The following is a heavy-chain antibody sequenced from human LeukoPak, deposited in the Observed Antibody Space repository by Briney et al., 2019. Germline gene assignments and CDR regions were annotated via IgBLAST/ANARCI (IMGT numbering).Heavy chain of an antibody. Sequence: GGSLRLSCAASGFTFSTYAMSWVRQAPGKGLEWVSTISGGGDATYYADSVKGRFTISRDNSKNTLYLQMNSLRAEDTAVYYCARDGDWGRYDHWGQGTLVIVSS. CDR3: ARDGDWGRYDH. D-gene: IGHD7-27*01. V-gene: IGHV3-23*01. J-gene: IGHJ4*02. CDR2: ISGGGDAT. CDR1: GFTFSTYA.